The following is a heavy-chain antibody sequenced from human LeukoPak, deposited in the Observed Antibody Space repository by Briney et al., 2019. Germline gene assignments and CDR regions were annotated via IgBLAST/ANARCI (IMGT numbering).Heavy chain of an antibody. CDR3: AREETRAGSFDY. Sequence: GGSLRLSCAASGFTFSSYEMNRVRQAPGKGLEWVSYISSSGSTIYYADSVKGRFTISRDNAKNSLYLQMNSLRAEDTAVYYCAREETRAGSFDYWGQGTLVTVSS. J-gene: IGHJ4*02. CDR2: ISSSGSTI. CDR1: GFTFSSYE. V-gene: IGHV3-48*03. D-gene: IGHD2-2*01.